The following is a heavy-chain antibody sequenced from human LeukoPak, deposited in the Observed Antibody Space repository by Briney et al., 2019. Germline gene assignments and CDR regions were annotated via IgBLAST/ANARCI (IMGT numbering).Heavy chain of an antibody. CDR1: GFTFSDYG. J-gene: IGHJ4*02. Sequence: PGKSLRLSCAASGFTFSDYGIHWVRQAPGKGLEWVGVIYSDGSNKYFIDSVKGRFTISRDDSKNTVFLQMNSLRVDDTSVYYCARDLKSGYMDSCGQGPLVTVSS. CDR3: ARDLKSGYMDS. D-gene: IGHD3-3*01. CDR2: IYSDGSNK. V-gene: IGHV3-33*01.